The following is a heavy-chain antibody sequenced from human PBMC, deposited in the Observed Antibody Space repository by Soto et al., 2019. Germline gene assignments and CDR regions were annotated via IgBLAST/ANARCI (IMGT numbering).Heavy chain of an antibody. CDR2: IDPSDSYT. CDR1: GYSFTSYW. V-gene: IGHV5-10-1*01. J-gene: IGHJ3*02. Sequence: PGESLKISCKGSGYSFTSYWISWVRQMPGKGLEWMGRIDPSDSYTNYSPPFQGHVTISADKPISTAYLQWSSLKASDTAMYYCATAMVRVVIPTFDAFDIWGQGTMVTVSS. D-gene: IGHD3-10*01. CDR3: ATAMVRVVIPTFDAFDI.